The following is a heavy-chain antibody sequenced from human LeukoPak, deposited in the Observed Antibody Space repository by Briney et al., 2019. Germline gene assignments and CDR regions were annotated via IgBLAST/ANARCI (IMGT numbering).Heavy chain of an antibody. CDR1: GFTFNTYW. Sequence: PGGSLRLSCAASGFTFNTYWMIWVRQAPGKGLEWVANIDQSGSTKYYVDSLKGRFTISRDNAKNSLYLQMNSLRAEDTAVYYCAKAGPYYYDSSGYFHDAFDIWGQGTMVTVSS. V-gene: IGHV3-7*03. CDR3: AKAGPYYYDSSGYFHDAFDI. J-gene: IGHJ3*02. CDR2: IDQSGSTK. D-gene: IGHD3-22*01.